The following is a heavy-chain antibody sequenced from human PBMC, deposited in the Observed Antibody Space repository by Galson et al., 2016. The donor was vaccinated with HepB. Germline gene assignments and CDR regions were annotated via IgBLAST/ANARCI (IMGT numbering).Heavy chain of an antibody. V-gene: IGHV3-11*06. CDR3: ARVGLAYDNSGSEAFDI. D-gene: IGHD3-22*01. J-gene: IGHJ3*02. CDR2: ISSSSGYR. CDR1: GFTFSVFW. Sequence: SLRLSCAASGFTFSVFWMSWVRQAPGKGLEYVSYISSSSGYRNYGDSVKGRFTISRDNAKNSLYLQMNSLRADDTAVYYCARVGLAYDNSGSEAFDIWGQGTMVTVSS.